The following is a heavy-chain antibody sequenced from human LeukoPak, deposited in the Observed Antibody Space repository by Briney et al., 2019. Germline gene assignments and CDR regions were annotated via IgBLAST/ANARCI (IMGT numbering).Heavy chain of an antibody. J-gene: IGHJ4*02. D-gene: IGHD6-13*01. Sequence: GGSLRLSCAASGFTFSSYWMSWVRQAPGKGLEWVANIKQDGSEKYYVDSVKGRFTISRDNAKISLYLQMNSLRAEDTAVYYCARDSGYSSSWYLSSYWGQGTLVTVSS. CDR1: GFTFSSYW. V-gene: IGHV3-7*01. CDR3: ARDSGYSSSWYLSSY. CDR2: IKQDGSEK.